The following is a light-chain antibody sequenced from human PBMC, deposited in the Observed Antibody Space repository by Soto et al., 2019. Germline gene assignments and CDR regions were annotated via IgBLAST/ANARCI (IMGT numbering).Light chain of an antibody. CDR2: DAS. CDR3: QQRDTWPLT. Sequence: EVVLTQAPTTLSFGPGWRATVSCRASQAIATYLAWYQQKPGQVPRLLIYDASTRATGIPARFSGSGSGTDFTLTISSLEPEDFAVYYCQQRDTWPLTFGGGTKVDIK. CDR1: QAIATY. V-gene: IGKV3-11*01. J-gene: IGKJ4*01.